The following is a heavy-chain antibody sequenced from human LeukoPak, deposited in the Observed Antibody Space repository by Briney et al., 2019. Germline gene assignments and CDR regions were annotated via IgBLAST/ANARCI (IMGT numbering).Heavy chain of an antibody. J-gene: IGHJ3*02. CDR1: GFTFSSYS. CDR2: ISSSSSYI. CDR3: ARAGVIITRDAFDI. Sequence: AGGSLRLSCAASGFTFSSYSMNWVRQAPGKGLEWVSSISSSSSYIYYADSVKGRFTISRDNAKNSLYLQMNSLRAEDTAVYYCARAGVIITRDAFDIWGQGTMVTVSS. D-gene: IGHD3-10*01. V-gene: IGHV3-21*01.